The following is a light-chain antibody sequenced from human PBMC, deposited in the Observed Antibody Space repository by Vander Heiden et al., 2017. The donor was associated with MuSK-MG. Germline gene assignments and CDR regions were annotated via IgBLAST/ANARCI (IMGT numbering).Light chain of an antibody. V-gene: IGLV3-21*02. CDR1: NIGIKS. Sequence: QVLTPPPSGSVAPGQTARITCGGNNIGIKSVHWYQQKPGQAPVVVVYDDSDRPSGIPERFSGFNSGNTATLTISRVEAGDEADYYCQVWDDNSDHVIFGGGTKLIFL. CDR3: QVWDDNSDHVI. CDR2: DDS. J-gene: IGLJ2*01.